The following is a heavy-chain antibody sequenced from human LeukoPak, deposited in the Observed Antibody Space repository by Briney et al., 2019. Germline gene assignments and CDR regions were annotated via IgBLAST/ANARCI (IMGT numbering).Heavy chain of an antibody. CDR3: ARDWGYCSSTSCYMGAFDI. J-gene: IGHJ3*02. CDR2: INTNTGNP. V-gene: IGHV7-4-1*02. Sequence: ASVKVSCKASGYTFTSYAMNWVRQAPGQGLEWMGWINTNTGNPTYAQGFTGRFVFSLDTPVSTAYLQISSLKAEDTAVYYCARDWGYCSSTSCYMGAFDIWGQGTMVTVSS. D-gene: IGHD2-2*02. CDR1: GYTFTSYA.